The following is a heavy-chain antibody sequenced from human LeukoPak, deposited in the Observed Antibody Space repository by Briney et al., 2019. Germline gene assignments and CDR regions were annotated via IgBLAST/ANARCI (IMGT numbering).Heavy chain of an antibody. CDR1: GGSISGYY. V-gene: IGHV4-59*01. D-gene: IGHD1-26*01. J-gene: IGHJ4*02. Sequence: PSETLSLTCTVSGGSISGYYWSWIRPPPGKGLEWRGYIFYSGSTNYNPSLKSRVTISVDTSKNQFSLKLSSVTAADTAVYYCARGEWDLLFDYWGQGTLVTVSS. CDR3: ARGEWDLLFDY. CDR2: IFYSGST.